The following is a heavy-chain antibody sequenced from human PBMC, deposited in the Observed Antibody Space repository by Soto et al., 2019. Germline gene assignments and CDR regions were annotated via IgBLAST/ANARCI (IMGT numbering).Heavy chain of an antibody. Sequence: ASVKVSCKASGYTFYSHSISWVRQAPGQRLEWMGWINAGNGNTKYSQKFQGRVTITRDTSASTAYMELSSLRSEDTAVYYCARGPGGPDGPGDYWGQGTLVTV. V-gene: IGHV1-3*01. CDR2: INAGNGNT. J-gene: IGHJ4*02. CDR1: GYTFYSHS. D-gene: IGHD2-15*01. CDR3: ARGPGGPDGPGDY.